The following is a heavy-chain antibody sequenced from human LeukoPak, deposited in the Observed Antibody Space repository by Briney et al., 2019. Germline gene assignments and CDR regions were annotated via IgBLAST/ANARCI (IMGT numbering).Heavy chain of an antibody. J-gene: IGHJ3*02. CDR2: IYYSGST. CDR1: GGSISSYY. Sequence: SETLSLTCTVSGGSISSYYWSWIRQPPGKGLEWIGYIYYSGSTNYNPSLKSRVTISVDTSKNQFSLKLSSMTAADTAVYYCARELVATVVTPDAFDIWGQGTMVTVSS. D-gene: IGHD4-23*01. V-gene: IGHV4-59*01. CDR3: ARELVATVVTPDAFDI.